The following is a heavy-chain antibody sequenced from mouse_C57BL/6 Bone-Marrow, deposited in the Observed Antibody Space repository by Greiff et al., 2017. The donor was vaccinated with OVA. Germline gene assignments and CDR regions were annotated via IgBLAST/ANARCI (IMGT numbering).Heavy chain of an antibody. D-gene: IGHD1-1*01. V-gene: IGHV1-7*01. J-gene: IGHJ1*03. Sequence: QVHVKQSGAELAKPGASVKLSCKASGYTFTSYWMHWVNQRPGQGLEWIGYINPSSGYTKYNQKFKAKATLTADKSSSTAYMQLSSLTYEDSAVYYGARADYYNGSSRWYFDVWGTGTTVTVSS. CDR2: INPSSGYT. CDR1: GYTFTSYW. CDR3: ARADYYNGSSRWYFDV.